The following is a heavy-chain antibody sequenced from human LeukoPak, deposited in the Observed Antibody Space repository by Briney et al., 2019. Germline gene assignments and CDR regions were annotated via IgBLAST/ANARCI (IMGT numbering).Heavy chain of an antibody. V-gene: IGHV3-30-3*01. J-gene: IGHJ4*02. D-gene: IGHD1-26*01. Sequence: GGPLRLSCAASGFTFSSYAMHWVRQAPGKGLEWVAVISYDGSNKYYADSVKGRFTISRDNAKNSLYLQMNSLRAEDTALYYCAKGSPTTLFDYWGQGTLVTVSS. CDR1: GFTFSSYA. CDR3: AKGSPTTLFDY. CDR2: ISYDGSNK.